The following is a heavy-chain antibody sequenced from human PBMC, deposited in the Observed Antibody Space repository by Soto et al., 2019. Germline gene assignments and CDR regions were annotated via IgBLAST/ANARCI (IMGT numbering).Heavy chain of an antibody. V-gene: IGHV4-59*08. J-gene: IGHJ6*03. CDR1: GGSISSYY. D-gene: IGHD1-26*01. CDR2: IYYSGST. Sequence: SETLSLTCTVSGGSISSYYWSWIRQPPGKGLEWIGYIYYSGSTNYNPSLKSRVTISVDTSKNQFSLKLSSVTAADTAVYYCARHPDSDGRPYYYYYCYMDVWGKGTTVTVSS. CDR3: ARHPDSDGRPYYYYYCYMDV.